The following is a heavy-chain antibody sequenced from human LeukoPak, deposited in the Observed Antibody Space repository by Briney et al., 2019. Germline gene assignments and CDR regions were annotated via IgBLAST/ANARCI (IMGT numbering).Heavy chain of an antibody. CDR1: GFTVSSNY. J-gene: IGHJ4*02. CDR2: IYSGGST. CDR3: ARDWTEYSSGWYYFDY. Sequence: PGGSLRLSCAASGFTVSSNYMSWVRQAPGKGLEWVSVIYSGGSTYYADSVKGRFTISRDNSKNTLYLQMNSLRAEDTAVYYCARDWTEYSSGWYYFDYWGQGTLVTVSS. D-gene: IGHD6-13*01. V-gene: IGHV3-53*05.